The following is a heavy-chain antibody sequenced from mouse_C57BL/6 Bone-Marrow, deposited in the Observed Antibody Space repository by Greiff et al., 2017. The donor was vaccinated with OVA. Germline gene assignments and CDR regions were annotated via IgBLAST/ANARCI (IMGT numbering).Heavy chain of an antibody. Sequence: QVQLKESGPGLVQPSQSLSITCTVSGFSLTSYGVHWVRQSPGKGLEWLGVIWSGGSTDYNAAFITSLSISKDNSKSQVFFKMNSLQADDTAIYYCARNSGYNRPGAWFAYWGQGTLVTVSA. CDR2: IWSGGST. D-gene: IGHD3-1*01. V-gene: IGHV2-2*01. CDR1: GFSLTSYG. J-gene: IGHJ3*01. CDR3: ARNSGYNRPGAWFAY.